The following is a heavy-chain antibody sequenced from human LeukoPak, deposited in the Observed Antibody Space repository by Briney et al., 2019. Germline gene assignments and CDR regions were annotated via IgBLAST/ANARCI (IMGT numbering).Heavy chain of an antibody. CDR3: ARAYYDFWSGLSGAFDI. V-gene: IGHV4-59*12. Sequence: SETLSLTCSVSGGSISSYYWSWIRQPPGKGLEWIGYIYYSGRTSYNPSLKSRVTISVDTSKNQFSLKLSSVTAADTAVYYCARAYYDFWSGLSGAFDIWGQGTMVTVSS. D-gene: IGHD3-3*01. J-gene: IGHJ3*02. CDR2: IYYSGRT. CDR1: GGSISSYY.